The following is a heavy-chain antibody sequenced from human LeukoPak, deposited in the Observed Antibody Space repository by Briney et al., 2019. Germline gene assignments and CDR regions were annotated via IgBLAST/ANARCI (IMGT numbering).Heavy chain of an antibody. V-gene: IGHV1-46*01. Sequence: ASAKVSCKASGYTFTSYYMHWVRQAPGQGLEWMGIINPSGGSTSYAQKFQGRVTMTRDTSTSTVYMELSSLRSEDTAVYYCAREGYDTSGPNSAFDIWGQGTMVTVSS. CDR1: GYTFTSYY. CDR3: AREGYDTSGPNSAFDI. D-gene: IGHD3-22*01. J-gene: IGHJ3*02. CDR2: INPSGGST.